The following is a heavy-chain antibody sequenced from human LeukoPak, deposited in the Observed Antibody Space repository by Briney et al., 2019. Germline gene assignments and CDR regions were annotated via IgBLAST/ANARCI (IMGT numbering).Heavy chain of an antibody. Sequence: PSETLSLTCTVSGGSISSTIYYWSWIRQPPGKGLEWIGEINHSGSTNYNPSLKSRVTISVDTSKNQFSLKLSSVTAADTAVYYCARGQVGRAGTFRIWAYFDHWGQGTLVIVSS. CDR2: INHSGST. V-gene: IGHV4-39*07. CDR1: GGSISSTIYY. J-gene: IGHJ4*02. D-gene: IGHD6-19*01. CDR3: ARGQVGRAGTFRIWAYFDH.